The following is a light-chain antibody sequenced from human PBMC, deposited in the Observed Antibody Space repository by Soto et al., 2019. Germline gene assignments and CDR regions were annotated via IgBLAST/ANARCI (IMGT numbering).Light chain of an antibody. CDR1: SNDVGAYKF. Sequence: QSALTQPASVSGSPGQSITISCTGASNDVGAYKFISWYQQQPGKAPKLMIYEVSNRPSGVPNRFSGSKSGNTASLTISGLQAEDEGDYYCSSYTSSTVIFGGGTKLTVL. CDR3: SSYTSSTVI. J-gene: IGLJ2*01. V-gene: IGLV2-14*01. CDR2: EVS.